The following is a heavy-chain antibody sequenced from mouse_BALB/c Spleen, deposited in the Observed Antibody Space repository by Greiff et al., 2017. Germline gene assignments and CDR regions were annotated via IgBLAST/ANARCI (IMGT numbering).Heavy chain of an antibody. CDR2: IWSDGST. J-gene: IGHJ4*01. V-gene: IGHV2-6-2*01. CDR1: GFSLTSYG. Sequence: QVQLKESGPDLVAPSQSLSITCTVSGFSLTSYGVHWVRQPPGKGLEWLVVIWSDGSTTYNSALKSRLSISKDNSKSQVFLKMNSLQTDDTAMYYCARHGGGPYYAMDYWGQGTSVTVSS. CDR3: ARHGGGPYYAMDY.